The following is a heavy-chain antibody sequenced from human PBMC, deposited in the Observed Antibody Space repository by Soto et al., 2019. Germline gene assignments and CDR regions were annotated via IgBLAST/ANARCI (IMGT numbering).Heavy chain of an antibody. Sequence: SETLSLTCTVSGGSISSGDYYWSWIRQPPGKGLEWIGYIYYSGSTYYNPSLKSRVTISVDTSKNQFSLKLSSVTAADTAVYYCARGGIEWELYFDYWGQGTLVTVSS. CDR1: GGSISSGDYY. CDR3: ARGGIEWELYFDY. J-gene: IGHJ4*02. V-gene: IGHV4-30-4*01. CDR2: IYYSGST. D-gene: IGHD1-26*01.